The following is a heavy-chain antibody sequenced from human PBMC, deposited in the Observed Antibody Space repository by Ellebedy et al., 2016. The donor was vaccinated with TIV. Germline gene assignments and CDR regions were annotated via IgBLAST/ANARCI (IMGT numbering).Heavy chain of an antibody. CDR2: INGDGGST. Sequence: GESLKISCAASGFTLSGYGMHWVRQAPGKGLEWVLGINGDGGSTTYADSVKGRFTISRDNAKNTLFLQMTSLRAEDTAVYYCTRSDDYGGPTFDYWGQGPLVTVSS. V-gene: IGHV3-74*01. D-gene: IGHD4-23*01. CDR3: TRSDDYGGPTFDY. CDR1: GFTLSGYG. J-gene: IGHJ4*02.